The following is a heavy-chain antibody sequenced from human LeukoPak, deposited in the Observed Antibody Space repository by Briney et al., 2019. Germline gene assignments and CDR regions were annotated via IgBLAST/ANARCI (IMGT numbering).Heavy chain of an antibody. CDR3: AKGYIVVVPAASLTYNWFDP. Sequence: PGGSLRLSCAASGFTFTSYAMSWVRPAPGKGLEWVSAISGSGGSTYYADSVKGRFTISRDNSKNTLYLQMNSLRAEDTAVYYCAKGYIVVVPAASLTYNWFDPWGQGTLVTVSS. J-gene: IGHJ5*02. CDR2: ISGSGGST. D-gene: IGHD2-2*01. V-gene: IGHV3-23*01. CDR1: GFTFTSYA.